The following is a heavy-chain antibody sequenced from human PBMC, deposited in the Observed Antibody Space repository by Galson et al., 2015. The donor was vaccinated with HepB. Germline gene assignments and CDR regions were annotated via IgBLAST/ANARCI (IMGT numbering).Heavy chain of an antibody. V-gene: IGHV3-48*01. D-gene: IGHD3-3*01. CDR1: GFTYSTYS. CDR3: ARSRFDFWSGYDYYKDG. Sequence: SLRLSCAASGFTYSTYSMNWVRQAPGKGLEWVSYISHSRSAIYYADSVKGRFTISRDNAKNSLYLQMNSLRAEDTAVYYCARSRFDFWSGYDYYKDGRGKGTTVTGSS. CDR2: ISHSRSAI. J-gene: IGHJ6*03.